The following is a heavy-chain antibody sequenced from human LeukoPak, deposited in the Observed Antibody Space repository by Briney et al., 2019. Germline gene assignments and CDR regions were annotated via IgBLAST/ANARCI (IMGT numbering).Heavy chain of an antibody. V-gene: IGHV1-24*01. CDR1: GYTLTELS. CDR2: FDPEDGET. CDR3: ARGDRSPYYYGSGSYYSPDYYYMDV. Sequence: ASVKVSCKVSGYTLTELSMHWVRQAPGKGLEWMGGFDPEDGETIYAQKLQGRVTMTTDTSTSTAYMELRSLRSDDTAVYYCARGDRSPYYYGSGSYYSPDYYYMDVWGKGTTVTISS. D-gene: IGHD3-10*01. J-gene: IGHJ6*03.